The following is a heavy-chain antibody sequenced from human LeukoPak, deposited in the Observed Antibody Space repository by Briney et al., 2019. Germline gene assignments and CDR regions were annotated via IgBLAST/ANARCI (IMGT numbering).Heavy chain of an antibody. D-gene: IGHD5-12*01. CDR3: AKAGYSNGPDP. V-gene: IGHV1-2*02. CDR2: INPTNGFA. Sequence: ASVKVSCKASGYTLTDHYMHWLRQTPGHGLEWMGWINPTNGFADCRQAFQGRVTITRDTSIRTFYMELTILTADDTGVYYGAKAGYSNGPDPRGRASLVTV. CDR1: GYTLTDHY. J-gene: IGHJ5*02.